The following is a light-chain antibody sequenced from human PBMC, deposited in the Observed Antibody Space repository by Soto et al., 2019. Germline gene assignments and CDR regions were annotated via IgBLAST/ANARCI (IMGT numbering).Light chain of an antibody. CDR1: SSDVGGYNY. V-gene: IGLV2-14*01. CDR2: EVS. CDR3: SSFPPV. Sequence: QSVLTQPASVSGSPGQSITISCTGTSSDVGGYNYVSWYQQHPGKAPKLMIYEVSNRPSGVSNRCSGSKSGNTASLTISGLQAEDEADYYCSSFPPVFGTGTKVTVL. J-gene: IGLJ1*01.